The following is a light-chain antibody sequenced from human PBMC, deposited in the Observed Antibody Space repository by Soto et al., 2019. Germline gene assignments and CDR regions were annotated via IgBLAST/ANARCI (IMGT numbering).Light chain of an antibody. V-gene: IGLV2-14*01. CDR1: SSDVGGYNY. CDR2: DVS. J-gene: IGLJ1*01. CDR3: SSYTSSSNV. Sequence: QSALTQPASVSGSPGQSITISCTGTSSDVGGYNYVSWYQQHPGKAPKRMIYDVSNRPSGVSNRFSGSKSGNTASLTISGLQAEDEADYYCSSYTSSSNVVGTGTKLTVL.